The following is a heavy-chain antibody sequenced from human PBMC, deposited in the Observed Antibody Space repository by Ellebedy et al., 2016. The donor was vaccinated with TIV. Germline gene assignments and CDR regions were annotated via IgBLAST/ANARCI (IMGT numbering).Heavy chain of an antibody. V-gene: IGHV4-39*02. D-gene: IGHD1-26*01. CDR1: GDSVGRSNYY. CDR3: ARAYYNDYFDS. Sequence: MPSETLSLTCTVPGDSVGRSNYYWGWIRQPPGTGLEWLGSVYYSGNTHYDPSLWGRVSISIDTSQNQFSLRLTSLTAADTAVYYCARAYYNDYFDSWGQGIPVTVSS. J-gene: IGHJ4*02. CDR2: VYYSGNT.